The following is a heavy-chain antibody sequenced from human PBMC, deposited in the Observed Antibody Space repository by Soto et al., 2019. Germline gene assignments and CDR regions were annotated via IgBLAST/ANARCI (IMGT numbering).Heavy chain of an antibody. V-gene: IGHV3-53*01. CDR1: GFTVSSSS. CDR3: ARRSQMAGMYYFDH. J-gene: IGHJ4*01. Sequence: EVLLVESGGGLIQPGGSLRLSCEASGFTVSSSSMGWVRQPPGKGLEWVSVIYSTGTTYYEDSVKGRFTVSRDNSKNALNLHMNSLRAEDTAVYYCARRSQMAGMYYFDHWGQGTLVTVSS. CDR2: IYSTGTT. D-gene: IGHD6-19*01.